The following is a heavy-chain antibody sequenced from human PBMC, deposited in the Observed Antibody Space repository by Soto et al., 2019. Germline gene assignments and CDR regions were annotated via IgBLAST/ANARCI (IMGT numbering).Heavy chain of an antibody. J-gene: IGHJ6*02. Sequence: QVQLQESGPGLVKPSQTLSLTCTVSGGSISSGGYYWSWIRQHPGKGLEGIGYSYYSGSTYYNPSLKSRVTLSVDTSKNQFSLKLSSVTAADTAVYYCARDRASDAYYYSGLDVWGQGNKVTVSS. CDR1: GGSISSGGYY. CDR2: SYYSGST. D-gene: IGHD2-2*01. CDR3: ARDRASDAYYYSGLDV. V-gene: IGHV4-31*03.